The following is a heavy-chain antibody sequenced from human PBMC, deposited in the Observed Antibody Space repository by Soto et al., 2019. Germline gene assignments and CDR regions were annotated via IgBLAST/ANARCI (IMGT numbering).Heavy chain of an antibody. D-gene: IGHD2-2*01. CDR3: ARGIPSGIVVVPAATSWFDP. Sequence: PSETLSLTCTVSGGSISSGGYYWSWIRQHPGKGLERIGYIYYSGSTYYNPSLKSRVTISVDTSKNQFSLKLSSVTAADTAVYYCARGIPSGIVVVPAATSWFDPWGQGTLVTVSS. CDR2: IYYSGST. V-gene: IGHV4-31*03. CDR1: GGSISSGGYY. J-gene: IGHJ5*02.